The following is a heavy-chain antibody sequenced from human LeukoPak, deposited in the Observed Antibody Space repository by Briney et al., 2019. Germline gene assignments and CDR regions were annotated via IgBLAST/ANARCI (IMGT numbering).Heavy chain of an antibody. CDR3: ARDEEMATKGGYFDY. CDR1: GFTFSSYA. Sequence: GGSLRLSCAASGFTFSSYAMHWVRQAPGKGLEWVAVISYDGGNKYYADSVKGRFTISRDNSKNTLYLQMSSLRAEDTAVYYCARDEEMATKGGYFDYWGQGTLVTVSS. D-gene: IGHD5-24*01. CDR2: ISYDGGNK. J-gene: IGHJ4*02. V-gene: IGHV3-30-3*01.